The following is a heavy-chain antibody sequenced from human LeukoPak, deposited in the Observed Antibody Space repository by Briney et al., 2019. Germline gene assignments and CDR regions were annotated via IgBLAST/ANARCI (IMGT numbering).Heavy chain of an antibody. CDR2: ISSTSTYI. V-gene: IGHV3-21*01. J-gene: IGHJ6*03. D-gene: IGHD6-6*01. Sequence: PGGSLRLSCADSGFRFNSYTMKWVRQAPGKGLEWVSSISSTSTYIYYADSLKGRFTISRDNAQNSLFLQMNSLRAQDTAVYYCARDYSSSSFRVLDYSYMDFWGKGTTVTVS. CDR3: ARDYSSSSFRVLDYSYMDF. CDR1: GFRFNSYT.